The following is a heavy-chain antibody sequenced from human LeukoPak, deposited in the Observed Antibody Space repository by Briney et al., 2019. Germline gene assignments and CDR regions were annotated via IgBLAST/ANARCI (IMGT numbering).Heavy chain of an antibody. CDR2: ISYDGSNK. CDR1: GFTFSSYA. D-gene: IGHD3-9*01. Sequence: GGSLRLSCAASGFTFSSYAMHWVRQAPGKGLEWVAVISYDGSNKYYADSVKGRFTISRDNSKNTLYLQMNSLRAEDTAVYYCAKDLGYDILTGYYAWGQGTLVTVSS. CDR3: AKDLGYDILTGYYA. J-gene: IGHJ4*02. V-gene: IGHV3-30-3*01.